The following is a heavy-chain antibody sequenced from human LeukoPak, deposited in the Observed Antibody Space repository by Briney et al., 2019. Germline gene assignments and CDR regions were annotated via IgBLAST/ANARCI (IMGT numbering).Heavy chain of an antibody. V-gene: IGHV3-30-3*01. Sequence: GRSLRLSCAASGFTFSSYAMHWVRQAPGKGLEWVAVISYDGSNKYYADSVKGRFTISRDNSKNTLYLQMNSLRAGDTAVYYCARDTKRRSAFDIWGQGTMVTVSS. CDR3: ARDTKRRSAFDI. CDR2: ISYDGSNK. D-gene: IGHD1-1*01. J-gene: IGHJ3*02. CDR1: GFTFSSYA.